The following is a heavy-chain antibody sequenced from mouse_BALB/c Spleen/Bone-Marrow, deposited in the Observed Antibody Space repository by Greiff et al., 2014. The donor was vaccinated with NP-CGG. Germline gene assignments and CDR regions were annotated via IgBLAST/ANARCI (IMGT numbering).Heavy chain of an antibody. J-gene: IGHJ2*01. CDR2: INPSTGYA. CDR1: GFTFTDTW. V-gene: IGHV1-7*01. CDR3: ARGY. Sequence: VQLQQSGPELAKPGASVKLSCKASGFTFTDTWIHWIKQTPGQSLEWIGYINPSTGYAEYNHNVKDKSTLTVDKSSSTAYMQLGSLTSEGSAVYCCARGYWGQGTTLTVSS.